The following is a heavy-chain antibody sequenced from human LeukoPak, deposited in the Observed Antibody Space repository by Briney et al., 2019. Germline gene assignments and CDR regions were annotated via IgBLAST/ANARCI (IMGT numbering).Heavy chain of an antibody. Sequence: PGRSLRLSCAASGFTFSSYAMHWVRQAPGKGLEWVAVILYDGSNKYYADSVKGRFTISRDNSKNTLYLQMNSLRAEDTAVYYCARSYYDILTPYFDYWGQGTLVTVSS. CDR3: ARSYYDILTPYFDY. CDR1: GFTFSSYA. V-gene: IGHV3-30*04. J-gene: IGHJ4*02. CDR2: ILYDGSNK. D-gene: IGHD3-9*01.